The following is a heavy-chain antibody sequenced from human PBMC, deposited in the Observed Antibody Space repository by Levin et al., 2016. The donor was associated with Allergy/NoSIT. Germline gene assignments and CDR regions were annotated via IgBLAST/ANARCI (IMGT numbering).Heavy chain of an antibody. Sequence: VRQAPGKGLEWMGIIYPSDSETRYSPSFRGQVTISADKSITTAYLQWSSLKASDTGMYYCVTSSLWVGDSWGQGTLVTVSS. J-gene: IGHJ4*02. CDR3: VTSSLWVGDS. D-gene: IGHD3-10*01. V-gene: IGHV5-51*01. CDR2: IYPSDSET.